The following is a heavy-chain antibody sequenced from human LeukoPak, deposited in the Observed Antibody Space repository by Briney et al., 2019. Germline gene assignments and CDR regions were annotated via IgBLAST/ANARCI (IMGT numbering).Heavy chain of an antibody. V-gene: IGHV3-23*01. CDR3: AKDVYSGSFGAFDI. D-gene: IGHD1-26*01. J-gene: IGHJ3*02. Sequence: PGGSLRLSCAASGFTFSSYAMSWLRQAPGKGLEWVSAISGSGGSTYYADSVKGRFTISRDNYKNTLYLQMNSLRAEDTAVYYCAKDVYSGSFGAFDIWGQGTMVTVSS. CDR1: GFTFSSYA. CDR2: ISGSGGST.